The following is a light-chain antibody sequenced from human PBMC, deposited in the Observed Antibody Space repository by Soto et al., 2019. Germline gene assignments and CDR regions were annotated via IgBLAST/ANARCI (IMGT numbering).Light chain of an antibody. Sequence: EIVLTQSPGTLSLSPGERATLSCRASQSVSSSYLAWYQQKPDQAPRLLIYGASSRATGIPDRFSGSGYGTDFTLTISRLEPEDFAVYYCQQYGSSPLTFGQGTKVDIK. CDR2: GAS. V-gene: IGKV3-20*01. CDR3: QQYGSSPLT. CDR1: QSVSSSY. J-gene: IGKJ1*01.